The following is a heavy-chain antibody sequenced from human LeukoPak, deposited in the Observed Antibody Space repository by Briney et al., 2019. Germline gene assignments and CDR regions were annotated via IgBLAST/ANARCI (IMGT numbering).Heavy chain of an antibody. J-gene: IGHJ5*02. D-gene: IGHD2-21*02. CDR1: GFTFSTYS. Sequence: GGSLRLSCAASGFTFSTYSMNWVRQAPGKGLEWVSYISSSTSTIYYADSVKGRFTISRDNAKNSLYLQMNSLRAEDTAVYYCARVPPYDCISGFDRCVHGTLVTVSS. V-gene: IGHV3-48*01. CDR3: ARVPPYDCISGFDR. CDR2: ISSSTSTI.